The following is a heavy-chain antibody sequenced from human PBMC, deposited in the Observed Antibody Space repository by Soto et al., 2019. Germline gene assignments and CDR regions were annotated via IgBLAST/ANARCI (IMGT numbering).Heavy chain of an antibody. D-gene: IGHD5-18*01. Sequence: LETLSLTCTVSGGSISSGAHYWGWIRQPPGKGPEWIGTIYYSGSTYYNPSLKIRLTIFVDTSKNLFSLNLSSVTAVYTAVYYCARGRGYSYGLDPWGQGTLVTVS. CDR2: IYYSGST. V-gene: IGHV4-39*07. CDR3: ARGRGYSYGLDP. CDR1: GGSISSGAHY. J-gene: IGHJ5*02.